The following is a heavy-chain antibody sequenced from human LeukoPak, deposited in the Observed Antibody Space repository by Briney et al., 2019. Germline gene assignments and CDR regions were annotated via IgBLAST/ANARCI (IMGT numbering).Heavy chain of an antibody. J-gene: IGHJ1*01. CDR2: IKSKTDGGTT. CDR1: GFTFSNAW. V-gene: IGHV3-15*01. D-gene: IGHD1-26*01. CDR3: TTGGVKWDLLDYFQH. Sequence: GGSLRLSCAASGFTFSNAWMSWVRQAPGKGLEWVGRIKSKTDGGTTDYAAPVKGRFTISRDDSRTTVYLQMNGLKTEDTATYYCTTGGVKWDLLDYFQHWGQGTLVTVSS.